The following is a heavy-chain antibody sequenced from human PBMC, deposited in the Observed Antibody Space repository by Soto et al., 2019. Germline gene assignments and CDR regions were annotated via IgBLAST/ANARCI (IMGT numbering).Heavy chain of an antibody. J-gene: IGHJ6*02. D-gene: IGHD3-22*01. Sequence: QVQLQESGPGLVKPSQTLSLTCTVSGGSISSGDYYWSWIRQPPGKGLEWIGYIHNSGRTYYNPSLKSGLSISVDRSKTRFSLQLTSVTAADTAVYYCARERLGADSSGDYWNYMDVWGQGTTVTVAS. CDR3: ARERLGADSSGDYWNYMDV. V-gene: IGHV4-30-4*01. CDR2: IHNSGRT. CDR1: GGSISSGDYY.